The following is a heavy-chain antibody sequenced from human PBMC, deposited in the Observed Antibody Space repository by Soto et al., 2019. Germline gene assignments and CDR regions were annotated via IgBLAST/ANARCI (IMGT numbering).Heavy chain of an antibody. J-gene: IGHJ6*03. CDR2: IYYSGST. CDR3: ARHALSNYYYYYMDV. Sequence: SETLSLTCTVSGGSISSYYWSWIRQPPGKGLEWIGYIYYSGSTNYNPSLKSRVTISVDTSKNQFSLKLSSVTAADTAVYYCARHALSNYYYYYMDVWGKGTTVTVSS. V-gene: IGHV4-59*08. D-gene: IGHD3-16*01. CDR1: GGSISSYY.